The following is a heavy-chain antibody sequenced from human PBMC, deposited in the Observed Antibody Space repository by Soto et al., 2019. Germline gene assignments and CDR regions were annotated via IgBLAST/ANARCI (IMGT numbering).Heavy chain of an antibody. D-gene: IGHD2-15*01. J-gene: IGHJ6*02. CDR2: IWYDGSNK. CDR1: GFTFSSYG. Sequence: QVQLVESGGGVVQPGRSLRLSCAASGFTFSSYGMHWVRQAPGKGLEGVAVIWYDGSNKYYADSVKGRFTISRDNSKNTLYLQMNSLRAEDTAVYYCARDRSQYCSGGSCYHYYGMDVWGQGTTVTVSS. CDR3: ARDRSQYCSGGSCYHYYGMDV. V-gene: IGHV3-33*01.